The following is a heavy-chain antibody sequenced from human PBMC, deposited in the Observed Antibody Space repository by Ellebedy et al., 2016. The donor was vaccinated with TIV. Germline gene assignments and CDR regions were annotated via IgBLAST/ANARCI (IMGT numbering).Heavy chain of an antibody. V-gene: IGHV1-18*01. D-gene: IGHD3-3*01. CDR2: ISTYNGHT. J-gene: IGHJ6*02. CDR1: DYTFTDYG. Sequence: AASVKVSCKASDYTFTDYGISWVRQAPGQGLEWMGWISTYNGHTKYVPKLQGRVTMTTDTSTSTAYMELRSLRSDDTAVYYCARDRRRIVRFLEWFGDRYYGMDVWGQGTTVTVSS. CDR3: ARDRRRIVRFLEWFGDRYYGMDV.